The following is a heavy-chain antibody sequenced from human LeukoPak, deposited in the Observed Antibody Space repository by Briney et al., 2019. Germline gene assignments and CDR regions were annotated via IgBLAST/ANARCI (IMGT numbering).Heavy chain of an antibody. V-gene: IGHV4-30-4*01. D-gene: IGHD6-13*01. CDR3: ARELFRGCSSSWSPANWFDP. Sequence: PSETLSLTCTVSGGSISSGDYYWSWIRQPPGKGLEWIGYIYYSGSTYYNPSLKSRVTISVDTSKNQFSLKLSSVTAADTAVYYCARELFRGCSSSWSPANWFDPWGQGTLVAVSS. CDR2: IYYSGST. J-gene: IGHJ5*02. CDR1: GGSISSGDYY.